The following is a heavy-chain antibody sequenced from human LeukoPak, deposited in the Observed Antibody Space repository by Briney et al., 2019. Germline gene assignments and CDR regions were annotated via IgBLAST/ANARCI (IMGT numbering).Heavy chain of an antibody. J-gene: IGHJ4*02. D-gene: IGHD4-11*01. Sequence: SETLSLTGTVSGGSISTNNYYWNWIRQPPEQGLEWIGSIHYTGSAWYSPSLKSRVTISVDTSKNQFSLRLNSVTAADTAVYFCTREYSAHSDFWGQGALVSVSS. CDR3: TREYSAHSDF. CDR2: IHYTGSA. CDR1: GGSISTNNYY. V-gene: IGHV4-39*02.